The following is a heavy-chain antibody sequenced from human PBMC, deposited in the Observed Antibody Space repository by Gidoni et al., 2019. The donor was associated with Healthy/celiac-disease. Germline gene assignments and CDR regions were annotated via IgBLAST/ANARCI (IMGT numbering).Heavy chain of an antibody. Sequence: QVQLQESGPGLVKPSETLSLTCTVSGGSISSYYWSWIRQPPGKGLEWIGYIYYSGSTNYNPSLKSRVTISVDTSKNQFSLKLSSVTAADTAVYYCARDQGYYYDSSGYPSYYYYGMDVWGQGTTVTRLL. CDR3: ARDQGYYYDSSGYPSYYYYGMDV. CDR2: IYYSGST. CDR1: GGSISSYY. J-gene: IGHJ6*02. V-gene: IGHV4-59*01. D-gene: IGHD3-22*01.